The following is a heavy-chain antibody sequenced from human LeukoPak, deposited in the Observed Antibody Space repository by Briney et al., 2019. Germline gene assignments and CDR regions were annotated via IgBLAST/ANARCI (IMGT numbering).Heavy chain of an antibody. CDR2: INHSGST. Sequence: SETLSLTCAVYGGSFSGYYWSWIRQPPGEGLEWIGEINHSGSTNYNPSLKSRVTISVDTSKNQFSLKLSSVTAADTAVYYCARGSPPRGSSSSIGDWFDPWGQGTLVTVSS. CDR3: ARGSPPRGSSSSIGDWFDP. J-gene: IGHJ5*02. CDR1: GGSFSGYY. V-gene: IGHV4-34*01. D-gene: IGHD6-6*01.